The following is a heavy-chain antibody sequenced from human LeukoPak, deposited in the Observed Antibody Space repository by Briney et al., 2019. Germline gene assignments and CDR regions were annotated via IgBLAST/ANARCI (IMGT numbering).Heavy chain of an antibody. V-gene: IGHV4-39*01. J-gene: IGHJ4*02. CDR3: ARHGKMGTTNPSY. CDR2: MYYSGST. D-gene: IGHD4-23*01. CDR1: GGSISNSSYY. Sequence: SETLSLTCTVSGGSISNSSYYWGLIRQPPGKGLEWIGSMYYSGSTYYNPSLKSRATVSVDTSKNQFSLKLSSVTAADTAVYYCARHGKMGTTNPSYWGQGTLVTVSS.